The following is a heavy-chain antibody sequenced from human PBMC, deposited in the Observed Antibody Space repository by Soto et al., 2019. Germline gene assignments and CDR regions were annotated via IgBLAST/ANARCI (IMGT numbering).Heavy chain of an antibody. CDR3: ARSQTTRGFDV. V-gene: IGHV3-48*03. CDR2: ISSSGGTI. J-gene: IGHJ3*01. CDR1: GFTFSSYE. D-gene: IGHD1-1*01. Sequence: DVQLAESGGGLVQPGGALRLSCVASGFTFSSYEMNRVRQAPGKGLEWVSYISSSGGTIYYADSMRGRITISRDNAQNSLYLQMNSLTADDTAVYYCARSQTTRGFDVWGQGTVVIVSS.